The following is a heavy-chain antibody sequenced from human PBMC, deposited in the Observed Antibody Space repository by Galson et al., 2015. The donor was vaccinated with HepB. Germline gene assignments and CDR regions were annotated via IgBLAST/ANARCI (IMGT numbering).Heavy chain of an antibody. CDR1: GFTFSSYW. D-gene: IGHD3-22*01. V-gene: IGHV3-74*01. CDR3: ARWYYYDSSGPYYYYGMDV. CDR2: INSDGSST. Sequence: SLRLSCAASGFTFSSYWMHWVRQAPGKGLVWVSRINSDGSSTSYADSVKGRFTISRDNAKNTLYLQMNSLRAEDTAVYYCARWYYYDSSGPYYYYGMDVWGQGTTVTVSS. J-gene: IGHJ6*02.